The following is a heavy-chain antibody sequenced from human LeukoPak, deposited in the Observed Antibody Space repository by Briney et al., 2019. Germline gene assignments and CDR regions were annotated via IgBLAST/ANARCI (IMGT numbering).Heavy chain of an antibody. CDR2: IYPGDSDT. CDR1: GYSFTRYW. J-gene: IGHJ4*02. Sequence: TGESLRISCKGSGYSFTRYWIGWVRQMPGKGLEWMWIIYPGDSDTRYSPSFQGHVTISADNSISTAYLQWSSLKAADTALYYCARRSSSSSSSVGPDYWGQGTLVTVSS. D-gene: IGHD6-13*01. V-gene: IGHV5-51*01. CDR3: ARRSSSSSSSVGPDY.